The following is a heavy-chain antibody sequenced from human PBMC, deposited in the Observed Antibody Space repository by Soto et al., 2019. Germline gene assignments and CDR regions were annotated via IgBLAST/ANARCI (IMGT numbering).Heavy chain of an antibody. D-gene: IGHD3-10*01. J-gene: IGHJ5*02. Sequence: GPSVKVSCKASGGTFDSYVISWLRQAPGQGLEWMGGIMPIFGTPNYAQKFRGRVTISADESMSTAYLELSSLTSDDTAVYYCARVHSSGIFYFVDPWGQGTLVTVSS. CDR1: GGTFDSYV. CDR3: ARVHSSGIFYFVDP. V-gene: IGHV1-69*13. CDR2: IMPIFGTP.